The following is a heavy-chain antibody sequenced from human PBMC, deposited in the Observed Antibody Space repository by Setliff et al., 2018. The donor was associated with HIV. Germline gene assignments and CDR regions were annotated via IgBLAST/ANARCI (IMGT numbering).Heavy chain of an antibody. Sequence: ASVKVSCKASGGTFSNYAISWVRQAPGQRLEWMGWINPGNGNTKYSQVRDRVTMTRDTSISTAYMDLSSLTSDDTAVYYCVLASIVSTARWNHWGRGTLVTVSS. V-gene: IGHV1-3*01. CDR3: VLASIVSTARWNH. J-gene: IGHJ5*02. CDR1: GGTFSNYA. D-gene: IGHD1-26*01. CDR2: INPGNGNT.